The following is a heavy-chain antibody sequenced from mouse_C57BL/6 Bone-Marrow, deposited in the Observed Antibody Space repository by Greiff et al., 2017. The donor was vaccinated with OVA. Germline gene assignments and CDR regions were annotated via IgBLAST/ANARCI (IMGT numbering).Heavy chain of an antibody. Sequence: QVQLQQSGAELVRPGASVTLSCKASGYTFTDYEMHWVKQTPVHGLEWIGAIDPETGGTAYKQKFTGKAILTADKSSSTAYMELRSLTSEDSAVYYCTRSGYWGQGTLVTVSA. CDR3: TRSGY. J-gene: IGHJ3*01. CDR2: IDPETGGT. CDR1: GYTFTDYE. V-gene: IGHV1-15*01. D-gene: IGHD3-2*02.